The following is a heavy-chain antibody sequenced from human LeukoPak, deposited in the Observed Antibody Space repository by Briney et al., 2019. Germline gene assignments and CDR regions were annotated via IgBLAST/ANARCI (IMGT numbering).Heavy chain of an antibody. D-gene: IGHD3-9*01. CDR2: IIPIFGTA. V-gene: IGHV1-69*01. J-gene: IGHJ5*02. CDR1: GGTFSSYA. CDR3: AIIRYFDWFLSAPLIRDGFDP. Sequence: GSSVKVSCKASGGTFSSYAISWVRQAPGQGLEWMGGIIPIFGTANYAQKFQGRVTITADESTSTAYMELSSLRSEDTAVYYCAIIRYFDWFLSAPLIRDGFDPWGQGTLVTVSS.